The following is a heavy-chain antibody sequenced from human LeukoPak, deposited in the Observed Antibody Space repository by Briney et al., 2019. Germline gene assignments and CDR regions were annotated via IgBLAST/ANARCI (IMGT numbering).Heavy chain of an antibody. V-gene: IGHV3-30*04. Sequence: QPGGSLRLSCAASGFTFSSYAMHWVRQAPGKGLEWVAVISYDGSNKYYADSVKGRFTISRDNSKNTLYLQMNSLRAEDTAVYYCARGRGDNWFDPWGQGTLVTVSS. CDR2: ISYDGSNK. CDR3: ARGRGDNWFDP. CDR1: GFTFSSYA. J-gene: IGHJ5*02.